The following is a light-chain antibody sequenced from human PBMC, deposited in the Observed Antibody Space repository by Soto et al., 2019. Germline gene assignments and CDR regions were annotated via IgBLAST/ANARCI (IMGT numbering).Light chain of an antibody. Sequence: QSARTHPASVSWSPGHSITISCTGTSSDVGGYNYVSWYQQHPGKAPKLMIYEVSNRPSGVSNRFSGSKSGNTASLTISGLQAEEDADHYCSSYTSSSTLVFGTGTKVT. V-gene: IGLV2-14*01. CDR1: SSDVGGYNY. CDR2: EVS. J-gene: IGLJ1*01. CDR3: SSYTSSSTLV.